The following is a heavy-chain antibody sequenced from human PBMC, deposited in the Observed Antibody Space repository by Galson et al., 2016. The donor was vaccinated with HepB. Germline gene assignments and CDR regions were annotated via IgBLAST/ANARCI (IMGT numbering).Heavy chain of an antibody. Sequence: SLRLSCAASGFTLNDYWMNWVRQAPGKGLVWVAHSSPDGSDTRYADSVTGRFTFSRDNAKSTLFLQMNSLTAEDTAVYYCARDPLSCTEGYCIEPFDYWGQGTVVTVSS. CDR1: GFTLNDYW. CDR2: SSPDGSDT. V-gene: IGHV3-74*01. CDR3: ARDPLSCTEGYCIEPFDY. J-gene: IGHJ4*02. D-gene: IGHD2-8*02.